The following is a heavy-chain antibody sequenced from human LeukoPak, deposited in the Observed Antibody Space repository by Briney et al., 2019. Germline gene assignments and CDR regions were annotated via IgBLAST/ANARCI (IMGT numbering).Heavy chain of an antibody. D-gene: IGHD6-19*01. Sequence: SVKVSCKASGGTFSSYAISWVRQAPGQGLEWMGGIIPIFGTANYAQKFQGRVTITADESTSTAYMELSSLRSEDTAVYYCACRIAVAGSGGDAFDIWGQGTMVTVSS. CDR2: IIPIFGTA. J-gene: IGHJ3*02. V-gene: IGHV1-69*13. CDR3: ACRIAVAGSGGDAFDI. CDR1: GGTFSSYA.